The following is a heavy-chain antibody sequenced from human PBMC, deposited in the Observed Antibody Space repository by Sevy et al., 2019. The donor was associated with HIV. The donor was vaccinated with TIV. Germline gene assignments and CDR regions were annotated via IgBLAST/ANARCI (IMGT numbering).Heavy chain of an antibody. J-gene: IGHJ3*02. Sequence: SETLSLTCSVSGDSIDSYGSYWGWIRQPPGKGLEWIGSIYYTGTTYYNPSLKSQATISVETSKNEFSLRMTSVTAADTAVYYCATKGVAVDAFDIRGQGTMVTVSS. CDR1: GDSIDSYGSY. D-gene: IGHD5-12*01. CDR2: IYYTGTT. V-gene: IGHV4-39*01. CDR3: ATKGVAVDAFDI.